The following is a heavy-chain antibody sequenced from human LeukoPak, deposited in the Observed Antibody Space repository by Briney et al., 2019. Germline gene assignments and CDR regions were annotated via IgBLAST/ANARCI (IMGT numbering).Heavy chain of an antibody. J-gene: IGHJ4*02. CDR3: SRELAYGPADY. Sequence: QSPSLTSVLPLDCLSSNSAAWGWIRQSPSRGLEWLGRTYYRSGWYNDYALSLKSRITISPDSSKNQVSLQLSSVTPEDTAVYYCSRELAYGPADYWGQGTLVTVSS. CDR2: TYYRSGWYN. CDR1: LDCLSSNSAA. V-gene: IGHV6-1*01. D-gene: IGHD3-10*01.